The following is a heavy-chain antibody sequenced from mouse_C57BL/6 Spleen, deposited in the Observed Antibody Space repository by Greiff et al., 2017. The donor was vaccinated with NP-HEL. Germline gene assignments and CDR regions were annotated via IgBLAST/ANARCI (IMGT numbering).Heavy chain of an antibody. V-gene: IGHV1-36*01. CDR1: GFTFTDYY. CDR3: AIYGSSYEGYAMDY. Sequence: VQLKESGPVLVKPGPSVKISCKASGFTFTDYYMHWVKPSHGKSLEWIGLVYPYNGGTSYNQKFKGKATLTVDTSSSTAYMELNSLTSEDSAVYYCAIYGSSYEGYAMDYWGQGTSVTVSS. J-gene: IGHJ4*01. CDR2: VYPYNGGT. D-gene: IGHD1-1*01.